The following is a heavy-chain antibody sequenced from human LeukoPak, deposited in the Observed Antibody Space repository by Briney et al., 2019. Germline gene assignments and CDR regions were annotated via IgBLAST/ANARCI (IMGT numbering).Heavy chain of an antibody. D-gene: IGHD2/OR15-2a*01. CDR1: GFTFSSYS. J-gene: IGHJ5*02. CDR3: ARVQTIRNINWFDP. Sequence: PGGSLRLSCAASGFTFSSYSMNWVRQAPGKGLEWVSSISSSSSYIYYADSVKGRFTISRDNAKNSLYLQMNSLRAEDTAVYYCARVQTIRNINWFDPWGQGTLVTVSS. CDR2: ISSSSSYI. V-gene: IGHV3-21*01.